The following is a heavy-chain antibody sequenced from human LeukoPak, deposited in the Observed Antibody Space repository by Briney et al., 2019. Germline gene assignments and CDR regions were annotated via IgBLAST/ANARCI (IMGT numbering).Heavy chain of an antibody. D-gene: IGHD3-3*01. CDR2: IKSKTDGGTT. CDR3: TTDNLFWSGYYPVYGY. Sequence: PGGSLRLSCAASGFTFSNAWMNWVRQAPGKGLEWVGRIKSKTDGGTTDYAAPVKGRFTISRDDSKNTLYLQMNSLKTEDTAVYYCTTDNLFWSGYYPVYGYWGQGTLVTVSS. J-gene: IGHJ4*02. CDR1: GFTFSNAW. V-gene: IGHV3-15*07.